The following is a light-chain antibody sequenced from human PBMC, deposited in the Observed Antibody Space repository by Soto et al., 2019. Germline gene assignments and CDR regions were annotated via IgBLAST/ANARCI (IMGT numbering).Light chain of an antibody. CDR3: QQYGSSPPWT. V-gene: IGKV3-20*01. Sequence: ESVLTQSPGTLSLSPGERATLSCRAIESVISSYLAWYQQKPGQAPRLLIFGASSRATGTPDRFSGSGSGTDFTLTISRLEPEDFAVYYCQQYGSSPPWTFGQGTKVDIK. CDR1: ESVISSY. J-gene: IGKJ1*01. CDR2: GAS.